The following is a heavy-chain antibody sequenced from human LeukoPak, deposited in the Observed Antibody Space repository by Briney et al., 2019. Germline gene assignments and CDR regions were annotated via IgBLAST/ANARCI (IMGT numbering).Heavy chain of an antibody. CDR3: ARGLGGSGSYFLTFDY. V-gene: IGHV1-18*01. Sequence: APVKGSCKGSGYTFTSYRINWVRQAPGQGLEWMGWISAYNGNTKYAQKLQGRVTMTTDTSTSTAYMELRSLRSDDTAVYYCARGLGGSGSYFLTFDYWGQGTLVTVSS. D-gene: IGHD1-26*01. CDR2: ISAYNGNT. J-gene: IGHJ4*02. CDR1: GYTFTSYR.